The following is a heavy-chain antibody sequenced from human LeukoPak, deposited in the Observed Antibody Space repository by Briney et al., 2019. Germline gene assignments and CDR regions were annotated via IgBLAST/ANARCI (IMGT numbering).Heavy chain of an antibody. Sequence: GGSLRLSCAASGFTFSSYGMHWVRQAPGKGLEWVAVISYDGSNSYYADSVKGRFTISRDNSKNTLYLQMNSLRAGDTAVYYCAKGECSSTSCPPDYYYYYYMDVWGKGTTVTVSS. CDR3: AKGECSSTSCPPDYYYYYYMDV. V-gene: IGHV3-30*18. D-gene: IGHD2-2*01. CDR2: ISYDGSNS. CDR1: GFTFSSYG. J-gene: IGHJ6*03.